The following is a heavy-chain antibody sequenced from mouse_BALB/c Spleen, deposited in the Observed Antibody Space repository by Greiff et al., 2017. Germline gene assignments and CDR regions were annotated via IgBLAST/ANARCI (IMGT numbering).Heavy chain of an antibody. Sequence: EVQRVESGGGLVKPGGSLKLSCAASGFTFSDYYMYWVRQTPEKRLEWVATISDGGSYTYYPDSVKGRFTISRDNAKNNLYLQMSSLKSEDTAMYYCAREGIYYDYGYYAMDYWGQGTSVTVSS. V-gene: IGHV5-4*02. J-gene: IGHJ4*01. D-gene: IGHD2-4*01. CDR3: AREGIYYDYGYYAMDY. CDR2: ISDGGSYT. CDR1: GFTFSDYY.